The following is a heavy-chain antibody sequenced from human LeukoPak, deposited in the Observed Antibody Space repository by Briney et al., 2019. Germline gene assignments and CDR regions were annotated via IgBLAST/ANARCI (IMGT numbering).Heavy chain of an antibody. V-gene: IGHV4-61*02. D-gene: IGHD3-10*01. CDR2: ISSSGST. J-gene: IGHJ5*02. CDR1: GDSISSGDYY. Sequence: PSQTLSLTCTVSGDSISSGDYYWSWIRQPAGKGLEWIGRISSSGSTNYNPSLKSRVTISVDTSKKQLSLKLSSVTAADTAVYYCARTYGSGRTHSNWFDPWGQGTLVTVSS. CDR3: ARTYGSGRTHSNWFDP.